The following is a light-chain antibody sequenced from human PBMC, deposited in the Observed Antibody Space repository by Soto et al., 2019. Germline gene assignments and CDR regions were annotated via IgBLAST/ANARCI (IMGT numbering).Light chain of an antibody. CDR3: QQYNNWPPIT. V-gene: IGKV3-15*01. CDR1: QSVSTN. CDR2: GAS. Sequence: EIGLIQSPATLSVSPGETATLSCRASQSVSTNLAWYQQKPGQAPRLLIYGASTRATGIPARFSGSGSGTEFTLTISSLQSEDFAVYYCQQYNNWPPITFGQGTRLEIK. J-gene: IGKJ5*01.